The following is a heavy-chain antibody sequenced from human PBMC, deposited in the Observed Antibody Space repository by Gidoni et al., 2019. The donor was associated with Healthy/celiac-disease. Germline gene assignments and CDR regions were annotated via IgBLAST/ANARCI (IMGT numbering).Heavy chain of an antibody. J-gene: IGHJ4*02. Sequence: SSVKVSCKASGGTFSSYTISRVRQAPGQGLEWLGRIIPILGIANYAQKFQGRVTITADKSPSTAYMEQSNLRSDDTTVYYCAREGTEDRQWVAENWGQGTLVTVSS. V-gene: IGHV1-69*04. CDR1: GGTFSSYT. D-gene: IGHD6-19*01. CDR3: AREGTEDRQWVAEN. CDR2: IIPILGIA.